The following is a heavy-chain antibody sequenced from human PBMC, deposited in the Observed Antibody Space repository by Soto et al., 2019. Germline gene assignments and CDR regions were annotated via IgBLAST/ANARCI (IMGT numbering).Heavy chain of an antibody. CDR3: ARRSAAGP. V-gene: IGHV4-34*01. CDR2: INRSGST. CDR1: GGSFSGYY. J-gene: IGHJ5*02. D-gene: IGHD6-25*01. Sequence: QVQLQQWGAGLLKPSETLSLTCAVYGGSFSGYYWSWIRQPPGKGLEWIGEINRSGSTNYNPSLKSRVTISVDTSKNQFSLKLSSVTAADPAVYYCARRSAAGPWGQGTLVTVSS.